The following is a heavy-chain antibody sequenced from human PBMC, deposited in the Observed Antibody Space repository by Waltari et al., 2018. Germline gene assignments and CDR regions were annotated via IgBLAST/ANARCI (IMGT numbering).Heavy chain of an antibody. Sequence: EVQLVESGGGLVQPGGSLRLSCAASGFTFSSYWMSWVRQAPGKGLEWVANIKQDGSEKYYVDSVKGRFTISRDNAKNSLYLQMNSLRAEDTAVYYCARDAAFIYDSSGYYYFDYWGQGTLGTVSS. D-gene: IGHD3-22*01. CDR3: ARDAAFIYDSSGYYYFDY. V-gene: IGHV3-7*01. CDR2: IKQDGSEK. J-gene: IGHJ4*02. CDR1: GFTFSSYW.